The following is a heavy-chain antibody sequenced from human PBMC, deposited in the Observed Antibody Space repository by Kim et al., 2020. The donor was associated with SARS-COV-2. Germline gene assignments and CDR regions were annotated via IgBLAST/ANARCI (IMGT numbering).Heavy chain of an antibody. D-gene: IGHD3-10*01. Sequence: FQGRVTITRDTSASTADMELSSLRSEDTAVYYCARSVNYGSGSYGGGMDVWGQGTTVTVSS. V-gene: IGHV1-3*01. CDR3: ARSVNYGSGSYGGGMDV. J-gene: IGHJ6*02.